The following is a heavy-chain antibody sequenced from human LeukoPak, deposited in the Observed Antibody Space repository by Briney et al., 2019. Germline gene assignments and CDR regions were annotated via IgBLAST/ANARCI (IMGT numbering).Heavy chain of an antibody. V-gene: IGHV3-21*04. Sequence: PGGSLRLSCAASGFTFSSYSISWVRQAPGKGLEWVSSISSSNSYIYYADSVKGRFTISRDNAKNSLYLQMNSLRAEDTAVYYCARVPVPAARLWYFDLWGRGTLVTVSS. D-gene: IGHD2-2*01. CDR2: ISSSNSYI. CDR1: GFTFSSYS. J-gene: IGHJ2*01. CDR3: ARVPVPAARLWYFDL.